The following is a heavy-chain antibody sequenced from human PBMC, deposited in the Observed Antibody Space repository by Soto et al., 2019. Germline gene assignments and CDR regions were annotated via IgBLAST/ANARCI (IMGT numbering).Heavy chain of an antibody. J-gene: IGHJ4*02. CDR1: GGSFSGYY. CDR2: INHSGST. V-gene: IGHV4-34*01. CDR3: ARGPNIRTFDY. Sequence: SETLSLTCAVYGGSFSGYYWSWIRQPPGKGLEWIGEINHSGSTNYNPSLKSRVTISVDTSKNQFSLKLSSVTAADTAVYYCARGPNIRTFDYWGQGTLVTVSS.